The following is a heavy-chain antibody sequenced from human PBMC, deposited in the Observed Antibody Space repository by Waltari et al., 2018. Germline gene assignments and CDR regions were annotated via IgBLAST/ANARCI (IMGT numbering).Heavy chain of an antibody. Sequence: EVQLVESGGGLVQPGGALRLSCAAAGLPFSRSGMRWVRQAPGKGLEWVAKIKEDGSEKDYVDSVKGRFTISRDNAKNSLYLQMDSLRAEDTAVYYCATMGVGRFDYWGQGTLVTVSS. J-gene: IGHJ4*02. V-gene: IGHV3-7*02. CDR1: GLPFSRSG. CDR2: IKEDGSEK. CDR3: ATMGVGRFDY. D-gene: IGHD2-8*01.